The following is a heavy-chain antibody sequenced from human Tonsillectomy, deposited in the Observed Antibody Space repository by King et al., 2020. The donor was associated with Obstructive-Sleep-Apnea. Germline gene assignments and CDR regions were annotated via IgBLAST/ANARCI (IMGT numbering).Heavy chain of an antibody. D-gene: IGHD3-16*01. CDR1: GYSISSDYY. Sequence: QMQLQESGPGLVKPSETLSLTCTVSGYSISSDYYWGWIRQPPGKGLEWIATIYHSGSTYYNPSLKSRVTISVDTSKNQFSLRLRSVTAADTAVYYGARVGPSQTDYWGQGTLVTVSS. CDR2: IYHSGST. CDR3: ARVGPSQTDY. J-gene: IGHJ4*02. V-gene: IGHV4-38-2*02.